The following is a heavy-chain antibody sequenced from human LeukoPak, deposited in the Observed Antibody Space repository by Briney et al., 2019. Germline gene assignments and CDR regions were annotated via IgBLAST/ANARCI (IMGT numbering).Heavy chain of an antibody. D-gene: IGHD1-14*01. CDR1: GYTFTSYY. V-gene: IGHV1-46*01. CDR2: INPSGGST. Sequence: ASVKVSCKASGYTFTSYYMHWVRQAPGQGLEGMGIINPSGGSTRYAQKFQGRVTMTRDTSTSTVYMELSSLRSEDTAVYYCARGTFPTKDFDYWGQGTLVTVSS. J-gene: IGHJ4*02. CDR3: ARGTFPTKDFDY.